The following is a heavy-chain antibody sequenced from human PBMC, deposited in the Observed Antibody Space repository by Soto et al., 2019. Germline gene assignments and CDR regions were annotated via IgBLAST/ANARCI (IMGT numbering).Heavy chain of an antibody. CDR2: IHPSGDT. CDR1: GYKFTTYF. J-gene: IGHJ1*01. D-gene: IGHD2-15*01. V-gene: IGHV1-46*01. Sequence: ASVKVSCKASGYKFTTYFIHWVRQAPGQGLEWMGMIHPSGDTGYAQKFRGRVTMTIDTSTTTAYMELRNLTSEDTAVYFSVRGYCTTSPCSADFQFWGQGXLVTVYS. CDR3: VRGYCTTSPCSADFQF.